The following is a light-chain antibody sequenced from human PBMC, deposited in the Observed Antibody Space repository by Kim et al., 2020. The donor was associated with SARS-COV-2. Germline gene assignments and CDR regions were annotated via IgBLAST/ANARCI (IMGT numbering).Light chain of an antibody. Sequence: SYELTQPLSVSVALGQTARITCGGNNIGSKNVHWYQQKPGQAPVLVIYRDSNRPSGIPERFSGSNSGNTATLTIGRAQAGDEADYYCQVWDSSTLVFGGGTKLTVL. CDR3: QVWDSSTLV. CDR1: NIGSKN. J-gene: IGLJ3*02. V-gene: IGLV3-9*01. CDR2: RDS.